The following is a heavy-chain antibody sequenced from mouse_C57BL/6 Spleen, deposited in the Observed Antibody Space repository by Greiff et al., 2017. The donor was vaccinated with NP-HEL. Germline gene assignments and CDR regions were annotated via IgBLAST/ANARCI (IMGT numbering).Heavy chain of an antibody. J-gene: IGHJ4*01. CDR2: IYPRSGNT. CDR3: ARSGGGYPYYYAMDY. CDR1: GYTFTSYG. D-gene: IGHD3-1*01. V-gene: IGHV1-81*01. Sequence: QVQLQQSGAELARPGASVKLSCKASGYTFTSYGISWVKQRTGQGLEWIGEIYPRSGNTYYNEKFKGKATLTADKSSSTAYMDLRSLTSEDSAVYFCARSGGGYPYYYAMDYWGQGTSVTVSS.